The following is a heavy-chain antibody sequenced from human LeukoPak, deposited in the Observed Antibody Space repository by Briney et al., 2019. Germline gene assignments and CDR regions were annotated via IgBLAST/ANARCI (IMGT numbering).Heavy chain of an antibody. CDR2: VYYSGST. CDR1: GGSISSSSYY. V-gene: IGHV4-39*01. J-gene: IGHJ4*02. CDR3: ASGTSWEPNYFDY. Sequence: PSETLSLTCTVSGGSISSSSYYWGWVRQPPGKGLEWIGSVYYSGSTYYNPSLKSRVTISVDTSKNQFSLKLNSVTAADTAVYYCASGTSWEPNYFDYWGQGTLVTVSS. D-gene: IGHD7-27*01.